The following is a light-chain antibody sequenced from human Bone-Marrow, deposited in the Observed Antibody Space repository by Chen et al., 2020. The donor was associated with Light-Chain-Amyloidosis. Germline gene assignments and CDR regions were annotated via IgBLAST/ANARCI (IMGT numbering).Light chain of an antibody. Sequence: SYELTPPPSVSESPGPTARSPRSGDDLPTKYAYWYQQKPGQAPVLVIHRDTERPSGISERFSGSSSGTTATLTISGVQAEDEADYHCQSADSSGTYEVIFGGGTKLTVL. J-gene: IGLJ2*01. CDR2: RDT. CDR1: DLPTKY. V-gene: IGLV3-25*03. CDR3: QSADSSGTYEVI.